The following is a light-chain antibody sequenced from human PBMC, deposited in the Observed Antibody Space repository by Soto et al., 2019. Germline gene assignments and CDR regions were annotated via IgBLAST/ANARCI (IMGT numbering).Light chain of an antibody. J-gene: IGKJ4*01. CDR1: KSVSSSY. CDR2: GAS. Sequence: EIVLTQSPGTLSLSPGERATLSCRASKSVSSSYLARYQQKPGQATSLPTYGASYRATGIPDRFSGSGSGTDFSLTISRLEPEDFALYHCQYYGTSPVTFGVGCKVEIK. CDR3: QYYGTSPVT. V-gene: IGKV3-20*01.